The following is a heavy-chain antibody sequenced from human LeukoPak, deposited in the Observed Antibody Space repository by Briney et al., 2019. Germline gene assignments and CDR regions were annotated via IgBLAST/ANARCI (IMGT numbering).Heavy chain of an antibody. V-gene: IGHV3-53*01. D-gene: IGHD3-22*01. CDR2: IYSGGST. J-gene: IGHJ4*02. CDR3: ARSKNHYYDSSGYYFNLIPPFDY. CDR1: GFTVSSSY. Sequence: PGGSLRLSCAASGFTVSSSYMSWVRQAPGKGLEWVSVIYSGGSTYYADSVKGRFTISRDNSKNTLYLQMNSLRAEDTAVYYCARSKNHYYDSSGYYFNLIPPFDYWGQGTLVTVSS.